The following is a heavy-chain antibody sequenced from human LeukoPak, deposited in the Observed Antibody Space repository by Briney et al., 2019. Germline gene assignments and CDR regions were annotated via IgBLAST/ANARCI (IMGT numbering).Heavy chain of an antibody. J-gene: IGHJ4*02. CDR1: RFTFTTYN. CDR2: INSRSTTL. Sequence: PGGSLRLSCAASRFTFTTYNMHWVRQAPAKGLEWVSYINSRSTTLYYADSVKGRFTVSRDNAKNSLYLQMNSLRVEDTAVYYCARGTYSSGWLEFSDFDFWGQGTLVTVSS. V-gene: IGHV3-48*01. CDR3: ARGTYSSGWLEFSDFDF. D-gene: IGHD6-19*01.